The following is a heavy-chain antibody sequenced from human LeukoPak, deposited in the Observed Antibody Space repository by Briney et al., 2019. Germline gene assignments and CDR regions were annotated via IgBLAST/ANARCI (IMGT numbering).Heavy chain of an antibody. V-gene: IGHV4-39*01. CDR1: GGSISSSSYY. D-gene: IGHD6-19*01. CDR2: IYYSGST. Sequence: SETLSLTCTVSGGSISSSSYYWGWIRQPPGKGLEWIGSIYYSGSTYYNPSLKSRVTISVDTSKNQSSLKLSSVTAADTAVYYCARGGVVAGESGVDYWGQGTLVTVSS. CDR3: ARGGVVAGESGVDY. J-gene: IGHJ4*02.